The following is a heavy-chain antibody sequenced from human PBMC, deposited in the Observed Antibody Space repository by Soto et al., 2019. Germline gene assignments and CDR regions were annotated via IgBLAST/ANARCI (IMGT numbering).Heavy chain of an antibody. Sequence: PGGSLRLSCAASGFTFSSYAMSWVRQAPGKGLEWVPAISGSGGSTYYADSVKGRFTISRDNSKNTLYLQMNSLRAEDTAVYYCATCGVVEVPDGWYFDYWGQGTLVSVSS. J-gene: IGHJ4*02. CDR3: ATCGVVEVPDGWYFDY. D-gene: IGHD3-22*01. CDR2: ISGSGGST. V-gene: IGHV3-23*01. CDR1: GFTFSSYA.